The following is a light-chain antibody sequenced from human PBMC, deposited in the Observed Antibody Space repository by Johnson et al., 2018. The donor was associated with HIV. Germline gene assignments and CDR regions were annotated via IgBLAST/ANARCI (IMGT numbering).Light chain of an antibody. J-gene: IGLJ1*01. CDR1: TSNFENYY. V-gene: IGLV1-51*01. CDR2: ENN. CDR3: GTWDSGLSAGGV. Sequence: QSVLTQPPSVSAAPGQRVTISCSGSTSNFENYYVSWYQHLPGTAPKLLIYENNKRPSGIPDRFSGSKSGTSATLGITGLQTGDEAVYYCGTWDSGLSAGGVFGTGTKVTVL.